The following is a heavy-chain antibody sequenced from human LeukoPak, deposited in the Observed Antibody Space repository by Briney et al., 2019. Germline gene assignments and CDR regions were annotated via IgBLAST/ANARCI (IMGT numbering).Heavy chain of an antibody. D-gene: IGHD5-18*01. J-gene: IGHJ4*02. Sequence: ASVKVSCKASGYTFTGYYMHWVRQAPGQGLEWMGWINPSGGSTSYAQKFQGRVTMTRDMSTSTVYMELSSLRSEDTAVYYCARAGLLDTAMVYWGQGTLVTVSS. CDR3: ARAGLLDTAMVY. CDR1: GYTFTGYY. CDR2: INPSGGST. V-gene: IGHV1-46*01.